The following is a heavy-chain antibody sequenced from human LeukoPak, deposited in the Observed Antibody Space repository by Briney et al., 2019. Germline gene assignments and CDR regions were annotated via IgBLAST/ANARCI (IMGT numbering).Heavy chain of an antibody. Sequence: GRSLRLSRAASMLTHRRIYMSWLRHAAGGGLQRDSLMYSGGSTYYADSVQGGCTISTNNSKIRLYLKMVSRIAEDKAVYYCARVVDSSGYYYYGMDVWGQGATVSVSS. V-gene: IGHV3-53*01. D-gene: IGHD3-22*01. CDR1: MLTHRRIY. CDR2: MYSGGST. J-gene: IGHJ6*02. CDR3: ARVVDSSGYYYYGMDV.